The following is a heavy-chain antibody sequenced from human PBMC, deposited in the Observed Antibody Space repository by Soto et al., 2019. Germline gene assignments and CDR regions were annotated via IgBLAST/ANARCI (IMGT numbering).Heavy chain of an antibody. CDR2: ISGSGGST. CDR1: GFTFSSYA. CDR3: AKWETLRITIFRGDDAFDI. V-gene: IGHV3-23*01. Sequence: GGSLRLSCAASGFTFSSYAMSWGRQAPGKGLEWVSAISGSGGSTYYADSVKGRFTISRDNSKNTLYLQMNSLRAEDTAVYYCAKWETLRITIFRGDDAFDIWGQGTMVTVSS. D-gene: IGHD3-3*01. J-gene: IGHJ3*02.